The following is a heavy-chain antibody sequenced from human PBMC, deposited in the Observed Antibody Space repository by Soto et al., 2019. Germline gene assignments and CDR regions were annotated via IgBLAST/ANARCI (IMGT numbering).Heavy chain of an antibody. CDR1: GYSLTSYW. D-gene: IGHD2-2*02. Sequence: PGESLKISCKGSGYSLTSYWIGWVRQMPGKGLEWMGIIYPGDSDTRYSPSFQGQVTISADKSISTAYLQWSSLKASDTAMYYCARLSGCSSTSCYTHMDVWGQGTTVTVS. V-gene: IGHV5-51*01. CDR3: ARLSGCSSTSCYTHMDV. CDR2: IYPGDSDT. J-gene: IGHJ6*02.